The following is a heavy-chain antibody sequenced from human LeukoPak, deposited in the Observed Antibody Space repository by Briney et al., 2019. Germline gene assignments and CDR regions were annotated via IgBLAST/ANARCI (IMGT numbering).Heavy chain of an antibody. CDR3: VRWVYDSSGYYFLTPLYYFDY. D-gene: IGHD3-22*01. J-gene: IGHJ4*02. CDR1: GYTFTSYD. Sequence: ASVKVSCKASGYTFTSYDINWVRQAPGQGLEWMGWMNPNSGNTGYAQKFQGRVTMTRNTSISTTYMELSSLRSEDTAVYYCVRWVYDSSGYYFLTPLYYFDYWGQGTLVTVSS. V-gene: IGHV1-8*01. CDR2: MNPNSGNT.